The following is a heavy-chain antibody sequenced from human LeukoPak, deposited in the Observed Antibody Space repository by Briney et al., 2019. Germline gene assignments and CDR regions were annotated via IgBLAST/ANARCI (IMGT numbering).Heavy chain of an antibody. Sequence: SQTLSLTCTVSGGSISSGSYYWSWIRQPAGKGLEWIGRIYTSGSTNYNPSLKSRVTISVDTSKNQFSLKLSSVTAADTAVYYCARGGYSGYDPSDYWGQGTLVTVSS. CDR3: ARGGYSGYDPSDY. D-gene: IGHD5-12*01. J-gene: IGHJ4*02. CDR1: GGSISSGSYY. CDR2: IYTSGST. V-gene: IGHV4-61*02.